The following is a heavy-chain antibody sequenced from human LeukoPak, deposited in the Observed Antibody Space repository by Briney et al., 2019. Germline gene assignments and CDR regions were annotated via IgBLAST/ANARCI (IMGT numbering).Heavy chain of an antibody. CDR3: AKCAHCSGGSCYSYYFDY. CDR2: ISGSGGST. CDR1: GFTFSSYA. D-gene: IGHD2-15*01. Sequence: GGSLRLSCAASGFTFSSYAMSWVRQAPGKGLEWVLAISGSGGSTYYADSVKGRFTISRDNSKNTLYLQMNSLRAEDTAVYYCAKCAHCSGGSCYSYYFDYWGQGTLVTVSS. V-gene: IGHV3-23*01. J-gene: IGHJ4*02.